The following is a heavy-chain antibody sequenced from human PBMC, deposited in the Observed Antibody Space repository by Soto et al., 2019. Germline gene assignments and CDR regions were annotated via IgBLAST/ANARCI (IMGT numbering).Heavy chain of an antibody. V-gene: IGHV1-69*13. CDR3: ARTKATPGAFDI. CDR2: IIPIFGTA. D-gene: IGHD5-12*01. Sequence: ASVKVSCKASGGTFSSYAISWVRQAPGQGLEWMGGIIPIFGTANYAQKFQGRVTITADESTSTAYMELSSLRSEDTAVYYCARTKATPGAFDIGGQGTMVTVSS. J-gene: IGHJ3*02. CDR1: GGTFSSYA.